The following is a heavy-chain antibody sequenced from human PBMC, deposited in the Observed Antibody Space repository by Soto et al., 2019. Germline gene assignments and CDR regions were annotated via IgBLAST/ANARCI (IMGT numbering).Heavy chain of an antibody. D-gene: IGHD1-26*01. CDR1: GYSFTSYW. CDR2: IYPGDSDT. Sequence: PGESLKISCKGSGYSFTSYWIGWARQMPGKGLEWMGIIYPGDSDTRYSPSFQGQVTISADKSISTAYLQWSSLKASDTAMYYCARQTQERYYYYYMDVWGKGTTVTVSS. J-gene: IGHJ6*03. CDR3: ARQTQERYYYYYMDV. V-gene: IGHV5-51*01.